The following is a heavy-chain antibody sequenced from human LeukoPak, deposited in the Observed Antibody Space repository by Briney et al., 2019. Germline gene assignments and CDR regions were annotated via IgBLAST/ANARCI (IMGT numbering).Heavy chain of an antibody. D-gene: IGHD3-9*01. CDR1: GFTFSSYA. V-gene: IGHV3-53*01. CDR3: ASSPGDYDILTGYYSTRFYGMDV. J-gene: IGHJ6*02. Sequence: GGSLRLSCAPSGFTFSSYAMSWVRQAPGKGLEWLSVIYSGDSTDYADSVKGRFTISRDNSKNTVYLQMSSLRAEDTAVYYCASSPGDYDILTGYYSTRFYGMDVWGQGTTVTVSS. CDR2: IYSGDST.